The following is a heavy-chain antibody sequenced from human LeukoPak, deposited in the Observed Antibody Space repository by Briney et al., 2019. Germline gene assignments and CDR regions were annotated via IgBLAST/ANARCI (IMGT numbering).Heavy chain of an antibody. CDR3: VVDIVAGDYYYGMDV. V-gene: IGHV1-3*01. J-gene: IGHJ6*04. D-gene: IGHD5-12*01. Sequence: ASVKVSCKASGYTFTSYAMHWVRQAPGQRLEWTGWINAGNGNTKYSQKFQGRVTITRDTSASTAYMELSSLRSEDTAVYYCVVDIVAGDYYYGMDVWGKGTTVTVSS. CDR1: GYTFTSYA. CDR2: INAGNGNT.